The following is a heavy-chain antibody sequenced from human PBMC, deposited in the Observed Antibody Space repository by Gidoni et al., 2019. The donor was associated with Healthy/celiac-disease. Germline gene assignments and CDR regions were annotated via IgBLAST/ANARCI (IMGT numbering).Heavy chain of an antibody. CDR3: ARGSGGRWLFDY. CDR1: GGSFSGYY. V-gene: IGHV4-34*01. CDR2: INHSGSP. Sequence: QVQLPQWGAGLLKPSETLSLTCAVHGGSFSGYYWSWIRQTPGKGLEWIGEINHSGSPNYNPSLKSRVTISVDTSKNQFSLKLSSVTAADTAVYYCARGSGGRWLFDYWGQGTLVTVSS. J-gene: IGHJ4*02. D-gene: IGHD3-16*01.